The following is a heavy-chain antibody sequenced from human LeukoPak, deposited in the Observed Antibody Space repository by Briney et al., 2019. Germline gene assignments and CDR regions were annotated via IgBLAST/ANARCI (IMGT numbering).Heavy chain of an antibody. CDR2: ISGSGGST. CDR1: GFTFSSYA. Sequence: GGSLRPSCAASGFTFSSYAMSWVRQAPGKGLEWVSAISGSGGSTYYADSVKGRFTISRDNSKNTLYLQMNSLRAEDTAVYYCANGPRLGSYSNYIDDAFDIWGQGTMVTVSS. D-gene: IGHD4-11*01. J-gene: IGHJ3*02. V-gene: IGHV3-23*01. CDR3: ANGPRLGSYSNYIDDAFDI.